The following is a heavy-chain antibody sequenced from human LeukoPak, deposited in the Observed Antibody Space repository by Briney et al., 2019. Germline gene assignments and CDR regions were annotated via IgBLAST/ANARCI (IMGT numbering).Heavy chain of an antibody. CDR3: ARRFLEWLFPDWFDP. J-gene: IGHJ5*02. CDR2: IYYSGSA. V-gene: IGHV4-39*07. Sequence: SETLSLTCTVSGGSISSSNYYWGWIRQPPGKGLEWIGTIYYSGSAYYNPSLKSRVTISVDTSKNQFSLKLSSVTAADTAVYYCARRFLEWLFPDWFDPWGQGTLVTVSS. D-gene: IGHD3-3*01. CDR1: GGSISSSNYY.